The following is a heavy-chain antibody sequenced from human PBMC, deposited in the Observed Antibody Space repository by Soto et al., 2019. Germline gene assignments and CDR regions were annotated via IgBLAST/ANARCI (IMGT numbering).Heavy chain of an antibody. CDR2: IYHSGST. V-gene: IGHV4-4*02. Sequence: PSETLSLTCAVSGGSISSSNWWSWVRQPPGKGLEWIGEIYHSGSTNYNPSLKSRVTISVDKSKNQFSLKLSSVTAADTAVYYCARGRGDKPYYDILTGWDYYYGMDVWGQGTTVPVSS. J-gene: IGHJ6*02. CDR1: GGSISSSNW. D-gene: IGHD3-9*01. CDR3: ARGRGDKPYYDILTGWDYYYGMDV.